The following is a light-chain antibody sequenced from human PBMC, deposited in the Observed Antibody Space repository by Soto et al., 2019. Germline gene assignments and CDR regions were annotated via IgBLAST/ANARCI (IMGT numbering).Light chain of an antibody. V-gene: IGLV1-44*01. CDR3: AAWDASLNGPV. J-gene: IGLJ2*01. Sequence: QSVLTQPPSTSGTPGQRVTISCSGSSSNIGSNTVDWYQQLPGTAPKLLIYTNNHRPSGVPDRFSGSKYGTSASLDISGLQSEDEADYYCAAWDASLNGPVFGGGTKLTVL. CDR1: SSNIGSNT. CDR2: TNN.